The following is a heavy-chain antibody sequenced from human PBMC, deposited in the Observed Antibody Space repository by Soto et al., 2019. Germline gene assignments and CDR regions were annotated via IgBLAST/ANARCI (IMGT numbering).Heavy chain of an antibody. J-gene: IGHJ4*02. D-gene: IGHD6-13*01. Sequence: QVQLVESGGGVVQPGRSLRLSCAASGFTFSSYGMHWVRQAPGKGLEWVAVIWYDGSNKYYADSVKGRFTISRDNSKNTLYLQMNILRAEDTAVYYCARGVIAAAGTRDYWGQGTLVTVSS. V-gene: IGHV3-33*01. CDR3: ARGVIAAAGTRDY. CDR1: GFTFSSYG. CDR2: IWYDGSNK.